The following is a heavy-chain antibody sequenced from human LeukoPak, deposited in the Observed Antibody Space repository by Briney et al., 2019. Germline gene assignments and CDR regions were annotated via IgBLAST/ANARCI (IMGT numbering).Heavy chain of an antibody. Sequence: SETLSLXRTVSGDSISSYYWSWIRQPAGKGLEWIGRIYTSGSTNYNPSLKSRVTMSVDTSKNQFSLKLSSVTAADTAVYYCARIGVAVAGSRYYYYMDVWGKGTTVTVSS. J-gene: IGHJ6*03. CDR3: ARIGVAVAGSRYYYYMDV. CDR1: GDSISSYY. D-gene: IGHD6-19*01. V-gene: IGHV4-4*07. CDR2: IYTSGST.